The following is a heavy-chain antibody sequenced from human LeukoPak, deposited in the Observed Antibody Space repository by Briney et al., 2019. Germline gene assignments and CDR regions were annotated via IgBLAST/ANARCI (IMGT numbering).Heavy chain of an antibody. J-gene: IGHJ4*02. V-gene: IGHV3-30-3*01. CDR3: ARELTGYFDF. CDR2: ISYDGRKK. Sequence: GGSLRLSCAASGFTFSNAWMSWVRQAPGKGLEWVAIISYDGRKKYYADSVKGRFTISRENSKSALYLQMNSLITEDTAVYYCARELTGYFDFWGQGTLVTVSS. CDR1: GFTFSNAW. D-gene: IGHD7-27*01.